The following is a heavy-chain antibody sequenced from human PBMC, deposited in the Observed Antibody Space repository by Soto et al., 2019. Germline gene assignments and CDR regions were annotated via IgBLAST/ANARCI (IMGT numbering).Heavy chain of an antibody. V-gene: IGHV1-18*04. CDR3: ARDPAYKSTFGGVIPPSWFDP. CDR2: ISAYNGNT. D-gene: IGHD3-16*02. J-gene: IGHJ5*02. CDR1: GYTFTSYG. Sequence: QVQLVQSGAEVKKPGASVKVSCKASGYTFTSYGISWVRQPPGQGLEWMGWISAYNGNTNYAQKLQGRVTMTTDTPTSTDYTELRSLRSDDTAVYYCARDPAYKSTFGGVIPPSWFDPWGQGTLGTVAS.